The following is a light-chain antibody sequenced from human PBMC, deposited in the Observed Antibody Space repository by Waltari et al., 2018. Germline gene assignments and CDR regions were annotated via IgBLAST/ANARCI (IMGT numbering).Light chain of an antibody. V-gene: IGLV1-47*01. CDR3: ASWDDSLSGRI. CDR1: SSNIGSNF. CDR2: SNN. Sequence: QSVPFQPPSASGTPGQRVTISCSGSSSNIGSNFVFWYQQFPERAPKLVLHSNNQRPSGVPYRFSGSKSGTSASLTISVLRSEDEADYYCASWDDSLSGRIFGGGTKLTVL. J-gene: IGLJ2*01.